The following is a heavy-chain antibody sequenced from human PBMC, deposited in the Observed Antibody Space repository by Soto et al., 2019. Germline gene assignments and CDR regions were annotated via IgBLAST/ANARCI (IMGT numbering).Heavy chain of an antibody. CDR2: ISWNSGSI. CDR3: AREANDFWSGHYGVDV. J-gene: IGHJ6*02. CDR1: GFTFDDYA. V-gene: IGHV3-9*01. D-gene: IGHD3-3*01. Sequence: GGSLRLSCAASGFTFDDYAMHWVRQAPGKGLEWVSGISWNSGSIGYADSVKGRFTISRDNAENSLYLQMNSLRDEDTAVYYCAREANDFWSGHYGVDVWGQWTTVTVS.